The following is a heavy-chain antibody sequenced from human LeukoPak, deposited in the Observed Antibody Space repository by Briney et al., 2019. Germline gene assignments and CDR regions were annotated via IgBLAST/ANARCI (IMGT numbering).Heavy chain of an antibody. CDR1: GPTLTDLS. V-gene: IGHV1-24*01. J-gene: IGHJ4*02. Sequence: ASVKVSCKVSGPTLTDLSTHWVRQAPGGGLEWMGTIDPEDGETIYAQKFQGRVTMTEDTATDTAYMELRSLRSEDTAVYYCATGGIYSLLDYWGQGTLVTVSS. CDR2: IDPEDGET. CDR3: ATGGIYSLLDY. D-gene: IGHD1-26*01.